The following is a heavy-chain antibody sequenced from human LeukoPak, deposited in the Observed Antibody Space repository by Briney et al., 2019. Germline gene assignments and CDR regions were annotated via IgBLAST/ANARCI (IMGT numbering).Heavy chain of an antibody. J-gene: IGHJ4*02. Sequence: GGSLRLSCAASGFTFKNYAMSWVRQAPGKGLEWVSVISGAGGSTHYADSVKGRFTISRDNSKNTLYLQMNSLRGEDTAVYYCAKSSRDVVVPTAPDYWGQGTLVTVSS. CDR1: GFTFKNYA. V-gene: IGHV3-23*01. CDR3: AKSSRDVVVPTAPDY. CDR2: ISGAGGST. D-gene: IGHD2-2*01.